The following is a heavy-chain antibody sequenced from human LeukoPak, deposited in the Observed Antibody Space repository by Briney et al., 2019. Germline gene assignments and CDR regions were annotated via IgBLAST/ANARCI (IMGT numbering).Heavy chain of an antibody. V-gene: IGHV3-23*01. Sequence: GGSLRLSCAASGFTFSSYGMHWVRQAPGKGLEWVSAISGSGGSTYYADSVKGRFTISRDNSKNTLYLQMNSLRAEDTAVYYCARVARVGWQNDPFDYWGQGTLVTVSS. D-gene: IGHD1-26*01. CDR3: ARVARVGWQNDPFDY. J-gene: IGHJ4*02. CDR1: GFTFSSYG. CDR2: ISGSGGST.